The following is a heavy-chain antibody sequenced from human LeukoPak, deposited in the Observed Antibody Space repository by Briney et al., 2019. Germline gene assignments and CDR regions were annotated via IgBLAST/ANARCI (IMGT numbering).Heavy chain of an antibody. J-gene: IGHJ6*04. CDR3: TTGPYSGSYYDYYYYGMDV. D-gene: IGHD1-26*01. CDR2: IKSKTDGGTT. CDR1: GFTFSNAW. Sequence: GGSLRLSCAASGFTFSNAWMNWVRQAPGKGREWVGRIKSKTDGGTTDYAAPVNDRFTISRDDSKNTLYLQMNSVKTEDTAVYYCTTGPYSGSYYDYYYYGMDVWGKGTTVTVSS. V-gene: IGHV3-15*07.